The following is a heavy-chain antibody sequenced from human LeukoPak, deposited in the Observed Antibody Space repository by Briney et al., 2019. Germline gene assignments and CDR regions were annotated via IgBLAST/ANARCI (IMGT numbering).Heavy chain of an antibody. Sequence: ASVRVSCKASGYTFTSYGISWVRQAPGQGLEWMGWISAYNGNTNYAQKLQGRVTMTTDTSTSTAYMELRSLRSDDTAVYYCAREGYYDSSGYRYLFYFDYWGQRTLVTVSS. V-gene: IGHV1-18*01. D-gene: IGHD3-22*01. J-gene: IGHJ4*02. CDR2: ISAYNGNT. CDR3: AREGYYDSSGYRYLFYFDY. CDR1: GYTFTSYG.